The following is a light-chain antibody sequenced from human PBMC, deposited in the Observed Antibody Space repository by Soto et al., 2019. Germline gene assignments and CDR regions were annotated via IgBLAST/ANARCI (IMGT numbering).Light chain of an antibody. J-gene: IGLJ1*01. V-gene: IGLV2-8*01. CDR3: SSYAGSNKSV. CDR2: EVS. Sequence: QSLLTQPPSAAESPGQSVTISCTGTSSDVGGYNYVSWYQQHPGKAPKLMIYEVSKRPSGVPDRFSGSKSGNTASLTVSGLQPEDEADYYCSSYAGSNKSVFGTGTKVTVL. CDR1: SSDVGGYNY.